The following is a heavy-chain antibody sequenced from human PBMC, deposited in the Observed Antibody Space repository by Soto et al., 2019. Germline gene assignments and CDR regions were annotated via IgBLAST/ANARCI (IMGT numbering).Heavy chain of an antibody. CDR2: ISYDGSNQ. V-gene: IGHV3-30-3*01. Sequence: QVQLVDSGGGVVQPGRSLRLSCAASGFTFSSHAMHWVRQAPGKGLEWVAFISYDGSNQHYADSVKGRFTISRDNSENTLYLHMNSLRGEDTAMSFCARELGAWKFDYSGQGTLVTVSS. CDR3: ARELGAWKFDY. J-gene: IGHJ4*02. D-gene: IGHD7-27*01. CDR1: GFTFSSHA.